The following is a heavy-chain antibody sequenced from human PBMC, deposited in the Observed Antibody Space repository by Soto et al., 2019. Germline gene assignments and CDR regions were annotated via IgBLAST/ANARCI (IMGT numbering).Heavy chain of an antibody. CDR2: IYYSGST. D-gene: IGHD3-10*01. J-gene: IGHJ4*02. Sequence: SETLSLTCTVSGGSISSTSSYWGWFRQPPGKGLEWVGSIYYSGSTYYNPSLKSRVTISVDTSKNQFSLKLSSVTAADTAVYYCARHAVVRGVIAAAFDYWGQGTLVTVSS. V-gene: IGHV4-39*01. CDR1: GGSISSTSSY. CDR3: ARHAVVRGVIAAAFDY.